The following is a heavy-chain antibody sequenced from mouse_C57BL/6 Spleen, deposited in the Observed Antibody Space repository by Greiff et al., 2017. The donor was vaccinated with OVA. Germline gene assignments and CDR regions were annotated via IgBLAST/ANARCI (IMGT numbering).Heavy chain of an antibody. Sequence: QVQLQQSGPGLVAPSQSLSITCTVSGFSLTSYAISWVRQPPGKGLEWLGVIWTGGGTNYNSALKSRLSISKDNSKSQVFLKMNSLQTDDTARYYCARYPNYYGSSYWYFDVWGTGTTVTVSS. CDR3: ARYPNYYGSSYWYFDV. CDR1: GFSLTSYA. CDR2: IWTGGGT. J-gene: IGHJ1*03. D-gene: IGHD1-1*01. V-gene: IGHV2-9-1*01.